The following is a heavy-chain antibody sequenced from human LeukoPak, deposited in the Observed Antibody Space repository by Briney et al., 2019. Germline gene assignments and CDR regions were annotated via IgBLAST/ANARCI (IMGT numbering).Heavy chain of an antibody. Sequence: PGGSLRLSCAASGFTVSSNYMSWVRQAPGKGLEWVSVIYSGGTTYYADSVKGRFTIPRDNSRNTLYLQMNSLRAEDTAVYYCARVKATGAFDIWGQGTMVTVSS. J-gene: IGHJ3*02. CDR1: GFTVSSNY. CDR3: ARVKATGAFDI. V-gene: IGHV3-53*01. D-gene: IGHD1-14*01. CDR2: IYSGGTT.